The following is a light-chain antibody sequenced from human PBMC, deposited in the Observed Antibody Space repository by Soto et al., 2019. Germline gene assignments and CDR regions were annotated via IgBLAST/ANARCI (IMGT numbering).Light chain of an antibody. J-gene: IGKJ1*01. Sequence: EIVLTQSPATLSVSPGERATLSCRASQSIGTNLAWYQQKPGQPPRLLFYRASTRATGIPARFSGSGSGTDFTLTISSLQSEDFADYYCQQYNNWPPWTFGQGTKVEIK. CDR3: QQYNNWPPWT. CDR1: QSIGTN. V-gene: IGKV3-15*01. CDR2: RAS.